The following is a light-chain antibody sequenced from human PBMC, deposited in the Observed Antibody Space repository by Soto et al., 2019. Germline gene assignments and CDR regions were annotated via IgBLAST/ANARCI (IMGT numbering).Light chain of an antibody. CDR2: KAS. CDR1: QSISSW. V-gene: IGKV1-5*03. Sequence: DIQMTQSPSTLSASVGDRVTITCRASQSISSWLAWYQQKPGKAPKLLIYKASGLESGVPSRFSGRGSGTEFTITIRSLQPDVFATYYCHQYNSYPSFGGGTKVEIK. CDR3: HQYNSYPS. J-gene: IGKJ4*01.